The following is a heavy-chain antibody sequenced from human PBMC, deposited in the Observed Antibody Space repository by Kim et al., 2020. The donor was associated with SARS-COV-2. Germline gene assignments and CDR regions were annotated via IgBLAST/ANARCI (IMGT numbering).Heavy chain of an antibody. D-gene: IGHD3-3*01. J-gene: IGHJ5*02. Sequence: KFQGRVTMTRDTSISTAYMELSRLRSDDTAVYYCARDRYDFWSGYAPFDPWGQGTLVTVSS. V-gene: IGHV1-2*02. CDR3: ARDRYDFWSGYAPFDP.